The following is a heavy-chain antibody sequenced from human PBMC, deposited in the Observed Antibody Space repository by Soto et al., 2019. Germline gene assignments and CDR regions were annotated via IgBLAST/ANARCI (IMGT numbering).Heavy chain of an antibody. CDR1: GFTIGSYG. J-gene: IGHJ4*02. CDR2: LWYDGDDK. V-gene: IGHV3-33*01. D-gene: IGHD3-10*01. CDR3: VRGPYYGLYYFDS. Sequence: QVLLVESGGGVVQPGMSLRLSCAASGFTIGSYGMHWVRQAPGKGLEWVAGLWYDGDDKYYGDSVKGRLTISRDNSRNTLYLQMNSLRAEDTAVYYCVRGPYYGLYYFDSWGQGTLVTVSS.